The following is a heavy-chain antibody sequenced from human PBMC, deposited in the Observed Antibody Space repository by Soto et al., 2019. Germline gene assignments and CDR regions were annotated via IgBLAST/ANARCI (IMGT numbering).Heavy chain of an antibody. D-gene: IGHD6-13*01. CDR3: AKGSAAGIGHYYYGMDV. Sequence: LRLSCAASGFTFSSYAMSWVRQAPGKGLEWVSAISGSGGSTYYADSVKGRFTISRDNSKNTLYLQMNSLRAEDTAVYYCAKGSAAGIGHYYYGMDVWGQGTTVTVSS. CDR2: ISGSGGST. V-gene: IGHV3-23*01. J-gene: IGHJ6*02. CDR1: GFTFSSYA.